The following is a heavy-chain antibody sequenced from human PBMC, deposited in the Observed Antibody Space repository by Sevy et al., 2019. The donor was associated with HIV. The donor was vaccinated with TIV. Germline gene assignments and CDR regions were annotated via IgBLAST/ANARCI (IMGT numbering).Heavy chain of an antibody. Sequence: GGSLRLSCAASGFTFISYGMHWVRQAPGKGLDWVTVISYDGSNKYYADSVKGRFTISRDNSKNTLYLQMNSLRVEDTAVYYCAKGGQWLVRDWFDPWGQGTLVTISS. J-gene: IGHJ5*02. V-gene: IGHV3-30*18. CDR2: ISYDGSNK. CDR1: GFTFISYG. CDR3: AKGGQWLVRDWFDP. D-gene: IGHD6-19*01.